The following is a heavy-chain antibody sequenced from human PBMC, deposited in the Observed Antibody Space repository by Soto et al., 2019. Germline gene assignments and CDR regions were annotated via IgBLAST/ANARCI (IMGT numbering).Heavy chain of an antibody. CDR1: GYTLTELS. CDR3: TITIFGVAPYYFDY. V-gene: IGHV1-24*01. Sequence: ASVKASCKVSGYTLTELSMHWGRQAPGKGLEWMGGFDPEDGETIYAQKFQGRVTMTEDTSTDTAYMELSSLRSEDTAVYYCTITIFGVAPYYFDYWGQGTLVTVS. CDR2: FDPEDGET. J-gene: IGHJ4*02. D-gene: IGHD3-3*01.